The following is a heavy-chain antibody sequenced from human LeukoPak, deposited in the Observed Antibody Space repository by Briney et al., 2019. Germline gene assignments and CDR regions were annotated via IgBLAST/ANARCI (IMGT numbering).Heavy chain of an antibody. CDR3: VRTLISGGHYYFAS. Sequence: GGSLRLSCAASGVTFSDHCMDWVRQAPGKGLEWVGRTRDRSKGDTTEYAASVKGRFTISRDDSKNSLYLEMNGLRTEDTAVYYCVRTLISGGHYYFASWGQGTLVTVSS. D-gene: IGHD3/OR15-3a*01. CDR1: GVTFSDHC. J-gene: IGHJ4*02. V-gene: IGHV3-72*01. CDR2: TRDRSKGDTT.